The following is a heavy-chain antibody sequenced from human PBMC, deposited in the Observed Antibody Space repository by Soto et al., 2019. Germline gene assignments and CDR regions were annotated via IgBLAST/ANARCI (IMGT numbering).Heavy chain of an antibody. CDR1: GFTFSSYA. CDR3: ARYGRSQIDNWFDP. V-gene: IGHV3-30-3*01. J-gene: IGHJ5*02. Sequence: PGVSLRHSCSASGFTFSSYAMHWVRQAPGKGLEWVAVISYDGSNKYYADSVKGRFTISRDNSKNTLYLQMNSLRAEDTAVYYCARYGRSQIDNWFDPCGQGTLVTV. CDR2: ISYDGSNK. D-gene: IGHD2-15*01.